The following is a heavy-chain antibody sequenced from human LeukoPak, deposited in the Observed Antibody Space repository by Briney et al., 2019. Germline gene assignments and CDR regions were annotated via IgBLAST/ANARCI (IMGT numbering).Heavy chain of an antibody. D-gene: IGHD5-24*01. J-gene: IGHJ4*02. CDR1: GGSFSGYY. V-gene: IGHV4-34*12. Sequence: SETLSLTCAVYGGSFSGYYWSWIRQPPGRGLEWIGESIDSGSTNCNPSLKSRVTVSVDTSKNQFSLKLTSVTAADTAVYYCARRVRFGDGWIFDYWGRGIPVTVSS. CDR2: SIDSGST. CDR3: ARRVRFGDGWIFDY.